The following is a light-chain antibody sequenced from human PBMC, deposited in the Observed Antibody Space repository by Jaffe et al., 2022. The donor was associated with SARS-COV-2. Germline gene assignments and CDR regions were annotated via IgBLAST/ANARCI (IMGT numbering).Light chain of an antibody. CDR3: MQALQTPVT. CDR1: QSLVYTHGNSY. CDR2: LGS. V-gene: IGKV2-28*01. Sequence: DIVMTQSPLSLPVTPGEPASISCRSSQSLVYTHGNSYLDWYLQKPGQSPQLLIYLGSYRASGVPDRFSGRGSGTDFTLKISRVEAEDVGVYYCMQALQTPVTFGQGTRLEIK. J-gene: IGKJ5*01.